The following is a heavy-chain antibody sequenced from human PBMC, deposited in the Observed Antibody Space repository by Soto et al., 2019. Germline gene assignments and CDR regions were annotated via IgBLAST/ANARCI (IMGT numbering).Heavy chain of an antibody. CDR3: ARSSTSANYFDY. J-gene: IGHJ4*02. CDR1: GGSISSGGYY. D-gene: IGHD2-2*01. CDR2: IYYSGST. V-gene: IGHV4-31*03. Sequence: SETLSLTCTVSGGSISSGGYYWSWIRQHPGKGLEWIGYIYYSGSTYYNPSLKSRVTISVDTSKSQFSLKLSSVTAADTAVYYCARSSTSANYFDYWGQGTLVTVSS.